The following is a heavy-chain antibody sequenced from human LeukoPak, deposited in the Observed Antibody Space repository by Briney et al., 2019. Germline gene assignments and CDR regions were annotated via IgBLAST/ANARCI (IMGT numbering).Heavy chain of an antibody. CDR1: GFTFSSYA. V-gene: IGHV3-23*01. D-gene: IGHD6-13*01. CDR2: ISGSGGST. Sequence: GGSLRLSCAASGFTFSSYAMSWVRQAPGKGLEWVSAISGSGGSTYYADSVKGRFTISRDNAKNSLYLQMNSLRAEDTAVYYCAREGASYSSSWNAFDIWGQGTMVTVSS. CDR3: AREGASYSSSWNAFDI. J-gene: IGHJ3*02.